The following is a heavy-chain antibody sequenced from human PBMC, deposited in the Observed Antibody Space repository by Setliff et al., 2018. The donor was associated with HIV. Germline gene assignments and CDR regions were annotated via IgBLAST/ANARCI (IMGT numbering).Heavy chain of an antibody. J-gene: IGHJ6*03. CDR2: INYSVRT. CDR1: AGSFITGDDY. V-gene: IGHV4-39*01. Sequence: PSETLSLTCNVSAGSFITGDDYWAWIRQPPGKGLEWIGSINYSVRTRYNASLKSRDTIFADTPTNQFSLVLNSVTAADTALYYWARQKYWSGYYGEGYYYYMDVWGKGTTVTVSS. D-gene: IGHD3-3*01. CDR3: ARQKYWSGYYGEGYYYYMDV.